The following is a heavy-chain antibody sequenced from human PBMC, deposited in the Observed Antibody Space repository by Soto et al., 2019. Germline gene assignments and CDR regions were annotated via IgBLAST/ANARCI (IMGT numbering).Heavy chain of an antibody. CDR3: AKEGTYCSGGSCYQDNWFDP. CDR1: GFTFSSYG. D-gene: IGHD2-15*01. Sequence: QVQLVESGGGVVQPGRSLRLSCAASGFTFSSYGMHWVRQAPRKGLEWVAVISYDGSNKYYADSVKGRFTISRDNSKNTLYLQMNSLRAEDTAVYYCAKEGTYCSGGSCYQDNWFDPWGQGTLVTVSS. CDR2: ISYDGSNK. V-gene: IGHV3-30*18. J-gene: IGHJ5*02.